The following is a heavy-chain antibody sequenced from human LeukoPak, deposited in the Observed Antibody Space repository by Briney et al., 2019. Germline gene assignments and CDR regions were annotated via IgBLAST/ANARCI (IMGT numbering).Heavy chain of an antibody. Sequence: SETLSLTCTVSGGSICSYYWSWIRQPPGKGLEWIGYIYYSGSTNYNPSLKSRVTISVDTSKNQFSLKLSSVTAADTAVYYCARRRYSSRFDYWGQGTLVTVSS. CDR2: IYYSGST. J-gene: IGHJ4*02. V-gene: IGHV4-59*01. D-gene: IGHD6-13*01. CDR3: ARRRYSSRFDY. CDR1: GGSICSYY.